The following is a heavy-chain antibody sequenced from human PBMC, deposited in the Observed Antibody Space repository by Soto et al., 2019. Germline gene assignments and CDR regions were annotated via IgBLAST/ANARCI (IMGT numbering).Heavy chain of an antibody. V-gene: IGHV3-13*01. CDR2: IGTAGDT. CDR3: ERSRCLDLRAFDI. D-gene: IGHD2-2*03. Sequence: EVQLVESGGGLVQPGGSLRLSCAASGFTFSSYDMHWVRQATGKGLDWVAAIGTAGDTSYPRSVQGRFTISRENAKNSLYVQTKNRSADDTAVDYSERSRCLDLRAFDIGVQEIMVAVSS. CDR1: GFTFSSYD. J-gene: IGHJ3*02.